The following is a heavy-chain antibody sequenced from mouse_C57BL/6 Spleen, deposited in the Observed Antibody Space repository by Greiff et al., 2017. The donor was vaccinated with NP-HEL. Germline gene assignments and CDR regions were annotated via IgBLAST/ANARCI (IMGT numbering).Heavy chain of an antibody. CDR1: GYTFTSYW. CDR2: LDPSDSYT. CDR3: ARMVTTGGFAY. Sequence: QVQLQQPGAELVMPGASVKLSCKASGYTFTSYWMHWVKQRPGQGLEWIGELDPSDSYTNYNQKFKGKSTLTVDKSSSTAYMQLSSLTSEDSAVYYCARMVTTGGFAYWGQGTLVTVSA. J-gene: IGHJ3*01. D-gene: IGHD2-2*01. V-gene: IGHV1-69*01.